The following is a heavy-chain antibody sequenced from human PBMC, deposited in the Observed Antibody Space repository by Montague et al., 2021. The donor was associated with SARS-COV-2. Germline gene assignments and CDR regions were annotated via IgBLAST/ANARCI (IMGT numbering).Heavy chain of an antibody. CDR3: ARLGDFYGSGSYDNTWFDP. V-gene: IGHV4-39*02. J-gene: IGHJ5*02. D-gene: IGHD3-10*01. CDR1: AGSISTNSYY. Sequence: SETLSLTCTVSAGSISTNSYYWAWIRQPPGKGLAWIGSITCSGSTYFNPSRESRLTMSVDTSKNHLSLKLSPVTAADTAVYYCARLGDFYGSGSYDNTWFDPWGQGTLVTVSS. CDR2: ITCSGST.